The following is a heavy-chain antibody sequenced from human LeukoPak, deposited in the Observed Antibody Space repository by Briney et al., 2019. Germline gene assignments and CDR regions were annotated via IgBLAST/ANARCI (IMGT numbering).Heavy chain of an antibody. CDR2: INPNNGGT. Sequence: ASVKLSCKASGYTFTGYYIYWVRQAPGQGLEWMGRINPNNGGTNYAQKFQGRVTMTRDTSISTAYMELSRLRSDDTAVYYCASDAEYFQHWGQGTLVTVSS. J-gene: IGHJ1*01. CDR3: ASDAEYFQH. CDR1: GYTFTGYY. V-gene: IGHV1-2*06.